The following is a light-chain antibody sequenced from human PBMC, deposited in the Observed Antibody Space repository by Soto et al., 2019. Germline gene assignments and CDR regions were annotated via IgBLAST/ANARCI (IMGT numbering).Light chain of an antibody. CDR2: WAS. V-gene: IGKV4-1*01. CDR1: QSVLYSSNNKNY. Sequence: DVVMTQSPDSLAVSLGERVTINCKSSQSVLYSSNNKNYLAWFQQKPGQPPKLLIYWASTRESGVPDRFSGSGSGTDFTLTISRLQAADVALYSCQQYYSNPWTFGQGTRVEIK. J-gene: IGKJ1*01. CDR3: QQYYSNPWT.